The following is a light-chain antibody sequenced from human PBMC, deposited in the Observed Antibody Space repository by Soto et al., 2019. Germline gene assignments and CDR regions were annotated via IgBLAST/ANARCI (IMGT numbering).Light chain of an antibody. J-gene: IGLJ1*01. CDR1: SSNIVAGYD. CDR2: GNS. CDR3: QSYDSSLSGYV. V-gene: IGLV1-40*01. Sequence: QSVLTQPPAVSGAPGQRVTISCTGSSSNIVAGYDVHWYQQLPGTAPKLLIYGNSNPPSGVPDRFAGSKSGTSASLAITGLQVEDEADYDCQSYDSSLSGYVFGTRTKLTVL.